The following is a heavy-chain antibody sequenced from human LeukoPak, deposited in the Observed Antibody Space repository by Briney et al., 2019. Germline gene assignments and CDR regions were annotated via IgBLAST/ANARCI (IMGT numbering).Heavy chain of an antibody. Sequence: GGSLRLSCAASGFTFSNYWMSWDRQAPGKGLEWVANINQDGSEKFYVDSVEGRFTISRDNAKNSLYLQMNSLRAEDTAVYYCARDTGGDYWGQGTLVTVSS. J-gene: IGHJ4*02. D-gene: IGHD3-10*01. CDR3: ARDTGGDY. V-gene: IGHV3-7*01. CDR2: INQDGSEK. CDR1: GFTFSNYW.